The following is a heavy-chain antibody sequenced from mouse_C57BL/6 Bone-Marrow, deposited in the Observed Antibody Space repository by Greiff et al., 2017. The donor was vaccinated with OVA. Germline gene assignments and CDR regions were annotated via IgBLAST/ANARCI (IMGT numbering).Heavy chain of an antibody. CDR1: GFTFSSYG. J-gene: IGHJ2*01. Sequence: EVKLMESGGDLVKPGGSLKLSCAASGFTFSSYGMSWVRQTPDKRLEWVATISSGGSYTYYPDSVKGRFTISRDNAKNTLYLQMSSLKSEDTAMYYCARQSNYLYYFDYWGQGTTLTVSS. V-gene: IGHV5-6*01. CDR3: ARQSNYLYYFDY. D-gene: IGHD2-5*01. CDR2: ISSGGSYT.